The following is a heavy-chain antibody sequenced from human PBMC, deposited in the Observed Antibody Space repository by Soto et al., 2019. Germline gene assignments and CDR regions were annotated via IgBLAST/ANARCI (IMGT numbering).Heavy chain of an antibody. V-gene: IGHV3-21*06. D-gene: IGHD6-6*01. CDR3: ARVHLVRTSSYYCGMDV. Sequence: DLVESGGGLVKPGGSLTLSCATSGFTFSNYRMNWVRQAPGKGLEWVASISGSGKDTFYRDSVKGRFTISRDNAESSLVLQMHSLTVDDTAVYHCARVHLVRTSSYYCGMDVWGPGTTVTVSS. J-gene: IGHJ6*02. CDR2: ISGSGKDT. CDR1: GFTFSNYR.